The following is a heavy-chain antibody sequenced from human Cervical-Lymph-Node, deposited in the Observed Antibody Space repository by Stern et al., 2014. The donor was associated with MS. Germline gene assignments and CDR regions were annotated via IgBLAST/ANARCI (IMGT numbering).Heavy chain of an antibody. CDR1: GGSFSGHY. V-gene: IGHV4-34*01. Sequence: QVQLQQWGAGLLKPSETLSLTCGVYGGSFSGHYWSWIRQPAGKGLEWIGEINHVGSTNYNPSLKSRVTISVDTSKNQLSLKLSSVTVADTAVYYCARGTWQLPAGAWGQGTLVTVSS. J-gene: IGHJ5*02. D-gene: IGHD6-6*01. CDR2: INHVGST. CDR3: ARGTWQLPAGA.